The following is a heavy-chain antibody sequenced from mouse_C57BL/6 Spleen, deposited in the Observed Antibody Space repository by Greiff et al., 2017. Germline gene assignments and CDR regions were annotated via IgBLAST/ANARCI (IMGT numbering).Heavy chain of an antibody. D-gene: IGHD1-1*01. Sequence: EVKLMESEGGLVQPGSSMKLSCTASGFTFSDYYMAWVRQVPEKGLEWVANINYDGSSTYYLDSLKSRFIISRDNTKNILYLQMSSLKSEDTDTYYCARGGDYYGSSYLFAYWGQGTLVTVSA. CDR3: ARGGDYYGSSYLFAY. V-gene: IGHV5-16*01. CDR2: INYDGSST. CDR1: GFTFSDYY. J-gene: IGHJ3*01.